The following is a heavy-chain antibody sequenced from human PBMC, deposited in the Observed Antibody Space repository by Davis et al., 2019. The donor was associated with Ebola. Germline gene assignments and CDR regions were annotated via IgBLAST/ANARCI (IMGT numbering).Heavy chain of an antibody. Sequence: ESLKISCAASGFTFSSYSMNWVRQAPGKGLEWIGEINHSGSTNYNPSLKSRVTISVDTSKNQFSLKLSSVTAADTAVYYCARQHRGHYYYGMDVWGQGTTVTVSS. CDR3: ARQHRGHYYYGMDV. CDR1: GFTFSSYS. D-gene: IGHD5-12*01. CDR2: INHSGST. V-gene: IGHV4-34*01. J-gene: IGHJ6*02.